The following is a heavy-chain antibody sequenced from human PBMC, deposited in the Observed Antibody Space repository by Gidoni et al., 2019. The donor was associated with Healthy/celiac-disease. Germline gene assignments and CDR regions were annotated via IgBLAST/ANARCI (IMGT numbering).Heavy chain of an antibody. V-gene: IGHV1-69*01. J-gene: IGHJ4*02. D-gene: IGHD3-10*01. Sequence: QVQLVQSGAEVKKPGSSVKVSCKASGGTFNSYAISWVRQAPGQGLEWMGGIVRIFGTANYAQKFQGRVTITADESTSTAYMELSSLRSEDTAVYYCARELDYYGSGSYYNLFDYWGQGTLVTVSS. CDR3: ARELDYYGSGSYYNLFDY. CDR1: GGTFNSYA. CDR2: IVRIFGTA.